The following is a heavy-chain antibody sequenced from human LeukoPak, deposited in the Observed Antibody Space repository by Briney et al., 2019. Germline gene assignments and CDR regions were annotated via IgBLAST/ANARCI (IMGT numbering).Heavy chain of an antibody. CDR3: ARVSMGQQLVPGY. CDR1: GYTFTGYY. J-gene: IGHJ4*02. CDR2: INPNSGGT. Sequence: ASVKVSCKASGYTFTGYYMHWVRQAPGQGLEWMGWINPNSGGTNYAQKFQGRVTMTRDTSVSTAYMELSRLRSDDTAVYYCARVSMGQQLVPGYWGQGTLVTVSS. D-gene: IGHD6-13*01. V-gene: IGHV1-2*02.